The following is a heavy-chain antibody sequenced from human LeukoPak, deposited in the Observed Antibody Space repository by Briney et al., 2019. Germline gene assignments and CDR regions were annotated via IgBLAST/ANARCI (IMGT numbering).Heavy chain of an antibody. V-gene: IGHV3-9*01. CDR1: GFTFDDYA. J-gene: IGHJ4*02. CDR2: ISWNSGSI. Sequence: GGSLRLSCAASGFTFDDYAMHWVRQAPGEGLEWVSGISWNSGSIGYADSVKGRFTISRDNAKNSLYLQMNSLRAEDTALYYCAKVGGSIVGASDYWGQGTLVTVSS. D-gene: IGHD1-26*01. CDR3: AKVGGSIVGASDY.